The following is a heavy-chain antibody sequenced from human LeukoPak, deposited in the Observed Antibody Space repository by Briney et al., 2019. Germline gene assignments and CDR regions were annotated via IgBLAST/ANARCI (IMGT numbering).Heavy chain of an antibody. Sequence: SETLSLTCTVSGGSISGYYWSWIRQPPGKGLEWIGEINHSGSTNYNPSLKSRVTISVDTSKNQFSLKLSSVTAADTAVYYCARGNMVRGAFDYWGQGTLVTVSS. CDR3: ARGNMVRGAFDY. D-gene: IGHD3-10*01. CDR1: GGSISGYY. J-gene: IGHJ4*02. V-gene: IGHV4-34*01. CDR2: INHSGST.